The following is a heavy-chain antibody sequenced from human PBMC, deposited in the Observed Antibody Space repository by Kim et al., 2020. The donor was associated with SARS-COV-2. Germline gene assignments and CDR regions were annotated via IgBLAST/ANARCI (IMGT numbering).Heavy chain of an antibody. D-gene: IGHD3-22*01. J-gene: IGHJ3*02. Sequence: SETLSLTCTVSGGSISSSSYYWGWIRQPPGKGLEWIGSIYYSGSTYYNPSLKSRVTISVDTSKNQFSLKLSSVTAADTAVYYCARLPWPVYDSSGDDAFDIWGQGTMVTVSS. CDR2: IYYSGST. CDR3: ARLPWPVYDSSGDDAFDI. V-gene: IGHV4-39*01. CDR1: GGSISSSSYY.